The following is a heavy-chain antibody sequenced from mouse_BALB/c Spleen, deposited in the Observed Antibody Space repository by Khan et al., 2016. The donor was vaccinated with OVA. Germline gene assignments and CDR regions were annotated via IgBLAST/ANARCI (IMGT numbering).Heavy chain of an antibody. D-gene: IGHD1-1*01. CDR1: GYSITSNYA. CDR3: AGQNYYGYAWDY. CDR2: ISYSGAT. J-gene: IGHJ4*01. V-gene: IGHV3-2*02. Sequence: EVQLQESGPGLVKPSQSLSLTCTVTGYSITSNYAWSCIRPFPGNKLEWLGYISYSGATNYTPSLKSRISVTRDTSENQFFLQLNSVTTADTAPYYCAGQNYYGYAWDYWGQGTSVTVSS.